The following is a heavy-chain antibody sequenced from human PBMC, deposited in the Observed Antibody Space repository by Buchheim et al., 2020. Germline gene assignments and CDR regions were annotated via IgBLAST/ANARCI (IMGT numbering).Heavy chain of an antibody. CDR3: AAARGFAF. Sequence: EVQLVESGGGLVQPGGSLRLSCAASVFTFSYYLMCWVRQAPGKGLEWVANIKQDGSEKNYVESVKGRFTISRDNAKNSLYLQMNSLRAEDTAVYYCAAARGFAFWGQGTL. CDR2: IKQDGSEK. V-gene: IGHV3-7*01. CDR1: VFTFSYYL. J-gene: IGHJ4*02. D-gene: IGHD3-10*01.